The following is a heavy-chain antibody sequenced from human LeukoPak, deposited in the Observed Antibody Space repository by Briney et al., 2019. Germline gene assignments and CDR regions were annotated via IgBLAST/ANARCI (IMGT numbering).Heavy chain of an antibody. CDR1: GFTFSSYS. J-gene: IGHJ4*02. Sequence: AGGSLRLSCVASGFTFSSYSMNWVRQAPGKGLEWVSSISSSSSYIYYADSVKGRFTISRDNSKNTLYLQMNSLRAEDTAVYYCARAGQLGVVVTAIPLWVDYWGQGTLVTVSS. V-gene: IGHV3-21*01. D-gene: IGHD2-21*02. CDR3: ARAGQLGVVVTAIPLWVDY. CDR2: ISSSSSYI.